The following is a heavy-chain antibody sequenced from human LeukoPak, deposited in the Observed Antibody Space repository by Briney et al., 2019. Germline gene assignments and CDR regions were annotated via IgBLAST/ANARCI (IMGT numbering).Heavy chain of an antibody. J-gene: IGHJ6*04. CDR2: ISSSGSTM. CDR1: GFTLSNAW. Sequence: GGSLRLSCAASGFTLSNAWMNWVRQAPGKGLEWVSYISSSGSTMYYADSVKGRFTISRDNAKNSLYLQMNSLRAEDTAVYYCAELGITMIGGVWGKGTTVTISS. V-gene: IGHV3-48*04. CDR3: AELGITMIGGV. D-gene: IGHD3-10*02.